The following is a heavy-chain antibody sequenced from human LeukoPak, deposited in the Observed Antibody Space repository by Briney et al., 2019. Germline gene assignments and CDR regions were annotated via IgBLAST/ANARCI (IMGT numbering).Heavy chain of an antibody. Sequence: IPSETLSLTCTVSGGSISSYYWSWIRQPPGKGLEWIGYIYYSGSTNYNPSLKSRVTISVDTSKNQFSLKLSSVTAADTAVYYCARGRLPIDYWGQGTLVTVSS. CDR3: ARGRLPIDY. J-gene: IGHJ4*02. CDR1: GGSISSYY. V-gene: IGHV4-59*01. CDR2: IYYSGST. D-gene: IGHD4-11*01.